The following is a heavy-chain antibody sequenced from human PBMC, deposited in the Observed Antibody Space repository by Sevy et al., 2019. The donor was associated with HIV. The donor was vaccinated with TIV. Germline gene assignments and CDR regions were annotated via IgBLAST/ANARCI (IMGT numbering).Heavy chain of an antibody. Sequence: SLRLSCVASEFTFDDYAMHWIRQGPGKGLEWVSGISFNGGTIGYGDSVQGRFTISRDNDKNSLYLKMNNLRPEDTALYYCARDVRSGWYRGGYFDTWGQGTLVTVSS. D-gene: IGHD6-19*01. CDR3: ARDVRSGWYRGGYFDT. CDR2: ISFNGGTI. CDR1: EFTFDDYA. J-gene: IGHJ4*02. V-gene: IGHV3-9*01.